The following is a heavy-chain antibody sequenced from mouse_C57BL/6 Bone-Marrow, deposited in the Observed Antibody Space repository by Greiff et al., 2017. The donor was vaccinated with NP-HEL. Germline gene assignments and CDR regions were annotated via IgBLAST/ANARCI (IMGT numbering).Heavy chain of an antibody. D-gene: IGHD2-4*01. Sequence: QVQLQQSGPGLVQPSQSLSITCTVSGFSLTSYGVHWVRQSPGKGLEWMGVIWSGGSTDYNAAFISRLSISKDNSKSQVFFKMNSLQADDTAIYYCARSHYDYYYFDYWGQGTTLTVSS. J-gene: IGHJ2*01. V-gene: IGHV2-2*01. CDR3: ARSHYDYYYFDY. CDR1: GFSLTSYG. CDR2: IWSGGST.